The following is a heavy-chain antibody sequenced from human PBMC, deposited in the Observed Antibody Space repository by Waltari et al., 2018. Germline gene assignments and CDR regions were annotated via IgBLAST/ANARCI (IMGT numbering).Heavy chain of an antibody. V-gene: IGHV4-38-2*01. D-gene: IGHD3-3*01. CDR3: ARHPRGIFGVLGRGNWFDP. CDR1: GYSISRGYY. CDR2: IYHSGST. J-gene: IGHJ5*02. Sequence: QVQLQESGPGLVKPSETLSLTCAVSGYSISRGYYLGWIRPPPGQGLEWIGSIYHSGSTYYNPSLKSRVTISVDTSKNQFSLKLSSVTAADTAVYYCARHPRGIFGVLGRGNWFDPWGQGTLVTVSS.